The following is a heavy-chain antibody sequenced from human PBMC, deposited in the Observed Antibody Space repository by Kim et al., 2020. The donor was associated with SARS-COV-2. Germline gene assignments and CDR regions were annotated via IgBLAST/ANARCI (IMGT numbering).Heavy chain of an antibody. J-gene: IGHJ6*02. CDR1: GFTFSSYA. D-gene: IGHD3-9*01. CDR2: IWYDGSNK. CDR3: AKDLLRYFEGPHYYYYGMDV. Sequence: GGSLRLSCAASGFTFSSYAMHWVRQAPGKGLEWVAVIWYDGSNKYYADSVKGRFTISRDNSKNTLYLQMNSLRAEDTAVYYCAKDLLRYFEGPHYYYYGMDVWGQGTTVTVSS. V-gene: IGHV3-33*06.